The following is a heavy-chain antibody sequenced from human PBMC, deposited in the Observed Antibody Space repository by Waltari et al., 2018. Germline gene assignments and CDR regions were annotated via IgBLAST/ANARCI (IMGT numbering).Heavy chain of an antibody. Sequence: EVHLLVSGGGLAQPGGSLRLSCSASGFNFIRYALSWVRQAPGKGLEWVSGISDSGVITKYADSVKGRFTVSRDNSKNTVFLQLNSLRAEDTAIYYCARHLYSIDYLELGNWGQGTLVTVSS. J-gene: IGHJ4*02. CDR1: GFNFIRYA. V-gene: IGHV3-23*01. CDR2: ISDSGVIT. CDR3: ARHLYSIDYLELGN. D-gene: IGHD3-22*01.